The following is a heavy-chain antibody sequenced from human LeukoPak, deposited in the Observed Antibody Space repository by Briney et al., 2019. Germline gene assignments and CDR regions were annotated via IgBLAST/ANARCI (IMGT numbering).Heavy chain of an antibody. CDR1: GFTVSSNY. V-gene: IGHV3-53*04. Sequence: QPGGSLRLSCAASGFTVSSNYMSWVRQAPGKGLEWVSVIYGGGSTYYADSVKGRFTISRHNSKNTLYLQMNSLRAEDTAVYYCARVLRGGSGWYLDYWGQGTLVTVSS. D-gene: IGHD6-19*01. J-gene: IGHJ4*02. CDR3: ARVLRGGSGWYLDY. CDR2: IYGGGST.